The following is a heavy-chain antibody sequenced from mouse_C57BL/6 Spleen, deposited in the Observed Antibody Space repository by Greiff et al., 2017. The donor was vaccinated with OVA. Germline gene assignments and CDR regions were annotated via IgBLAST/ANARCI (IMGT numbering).Heavy chain of an antibody. V-gene: IGHV1-22*01. CDR3: ARETYDGYFDY. D-gene: IGHD2-3*01. Sequence: EVQVVESGPELVKPGASVKMSCKASGYTFTDYNMHWVKQSHGKSLEWIGYINPNNGGTSYNQKFKGKATLTVNKSSSTAYMELRSLTSEDSAVYYCARETYDGYFDYWGQGTTLTVAS. CDR1: GYTFTDYN. CDR2: INPNNGGT. J-gene: IGHJ2*01.